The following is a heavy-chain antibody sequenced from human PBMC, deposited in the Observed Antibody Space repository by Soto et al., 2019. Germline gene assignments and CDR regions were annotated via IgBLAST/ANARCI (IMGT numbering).Heavy chain of an antibody. Sequence: QVQLVQSGAEVKKPGTSVRVSCKASGDTFIGYSISWVRQAPGQGLEWMGWVIPTQRTTKYAQRFQGRVTMSVDPFASTTYMELSSLRPEDTALYYLVIDRLIVAVSVGRMDVWGQGTTVTVSS. CDR2: VIPTQRTT. V-gene: IGHV1-69*01. J-gene: IGHJ6*02. CDR1: GDTFIGYS. CDR3: VIDRLIVAVSVGRMDV. D-gene: IGHD6-19*01.